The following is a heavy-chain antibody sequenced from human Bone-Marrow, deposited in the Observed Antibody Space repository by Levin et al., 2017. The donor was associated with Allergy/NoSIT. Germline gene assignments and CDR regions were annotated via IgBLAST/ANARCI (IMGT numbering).Heavy chain of an antibody. Sequence: SVKVSCKASGGTFSSYAISWVRQAPGQGLEWMGGIIPIFGTANYAQKFQGRVTITADESTSTAYMELSSLRSEDTAVYYCARVRYDILTGYPPTGWFDPWGQGTLVTVSS. J-gene: IGHJ5*02. D-gene: IGHD3-9*01. CDR1: GGTFSSYA. CDR3: ARVRYDILTGYPPTGWFDP. V-gene: IGHV1-69*13. CDR2: IIPIFGTA.